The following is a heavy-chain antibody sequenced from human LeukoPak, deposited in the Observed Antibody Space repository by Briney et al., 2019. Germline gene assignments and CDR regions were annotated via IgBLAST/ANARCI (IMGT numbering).Heavy chain of an antibody. D-gene: IGHD2-21*02. J-gene: IGHJ3*01. CDR2: ISSSGSTI. CDR3: AKGRWGLTINNFDL. CDR1: EFTFSYYN. V-gene: IGHV3-48*01. Sequence: PGGSLRLSCAASEFTFSYYNLNWVRQAPGKGLEWVSYISSSGSTIYYADSVKGRFTISRDSSKNTLYLQMNSLGGEDTALYYCAKGRWGLTINNFDLWGQGTMVTVSS.